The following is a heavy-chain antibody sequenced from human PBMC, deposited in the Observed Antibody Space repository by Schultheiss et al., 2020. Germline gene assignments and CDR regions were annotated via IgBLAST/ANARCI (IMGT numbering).Heavy chain of an antibody. V-gene: IGHV3-23*01. Sequence: GGSLRLSCAASGFAFSTYGMDWVRQAPGKGLEWVLAISGSGGSTYYADSVKGRFTISRDNSKNTLYLQMNSLRAEDTAVYYCARGDHLWFGELPVDYWGQGTLVTVSS. CDR1: GFAFSTYG. CDR2: ISGSGGST. CDR3: ARGDHLWFGELPVDY. J-gene: IGHJ4*02. D-gene: IGHD3-10*01.